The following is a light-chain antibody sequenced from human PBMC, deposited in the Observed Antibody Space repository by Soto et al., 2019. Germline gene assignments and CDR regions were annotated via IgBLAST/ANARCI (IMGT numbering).Light chain of an antibody. J-gene: IGKJ1*01. Sequence: EIVLPQSPGTLSLSPWERATLSCRASQSVSSSYLAWYQQKPGQAPRLLIYGASSRATGIPDRFSGSGSGTDFTLTISRLEPEDFAVYYCQQYGSSPWTFGQGTKVDI. CDR3: QQYGSSPWT. V-gene: IGKV3-20*01. CDR1: QSVSSSY. CDR2: GAS.